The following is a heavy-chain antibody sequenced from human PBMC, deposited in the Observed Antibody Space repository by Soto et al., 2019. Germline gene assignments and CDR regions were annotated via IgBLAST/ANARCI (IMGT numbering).Heavy chain of an antibody. V-gene: IGHV3-48*03. Sequence: GGSLRLSCAASGFTFSSYEMNWVRQAPGKGLEWVSYISSSGSTIYYADSVKGRFTISRDNAKNSLYLQMNSLRAEDTAVYYCARDRGLRFFDYWGQGTLVTVSS. CDR3: ARDRGLRFFDY. CDR1: GFTFSSYE. D-gene: IGHD5-12*01. CDR2: ISSSGSTI. J-gene: IGHJ4*02.